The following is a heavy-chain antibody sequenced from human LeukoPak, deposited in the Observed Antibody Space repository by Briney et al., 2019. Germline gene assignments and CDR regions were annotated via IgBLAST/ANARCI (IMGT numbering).Heavy chain of an antibody. V-gene: IGHV4-59*01. CDR3: ARAAVATKDDYYYYYYMDV. Sequence: PSETLSLTCTVSGGSISSYYWSWIRQPPGKGREWIGYIYYSGSTNYNPSLKSRVTISVDTSKNQFSLKLSSVTAADTAVYYCARAAVATKDDYYYYYYMDVWGKGTTVTVSS. J-gene: IGHJ6*03. CDR2: IYYSGST. CDR1: GGSISSYY. D-gene: IGHD5-12*01.